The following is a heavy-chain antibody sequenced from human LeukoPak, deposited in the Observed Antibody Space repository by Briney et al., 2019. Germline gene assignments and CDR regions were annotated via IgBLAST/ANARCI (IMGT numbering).Heavy chain of an antibody. V-gene: IGHV3-74*01. D-gene: IGHD3-10*01. CDR1: GFIYSRYW. CDR2: INSDGYST. CDR3: ASVKRGILWFGELKNAFDI. Sequence: GGPLRLSCAPCGFIYSRYWMHWVRQAPGKGPVWVAHINSDGYSTSYADSVRGLFTIHKDNAKNTLYLQTYSLRAEDTTVYYCASVKRGILWFGELKNAFDIWGQGTMVTVSS. J-gene: IGHJ3*02.